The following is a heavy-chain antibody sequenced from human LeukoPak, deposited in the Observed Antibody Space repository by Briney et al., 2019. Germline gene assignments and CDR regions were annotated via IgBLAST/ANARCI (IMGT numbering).Heavy chain of an antibody. J-gene: IGHJ3*02. D-gene: IGHD2-15*01. V-gene: IGHV3-7*01. CDR2: IKQDGSEK. CDR1: GFTFSSYW. Sequence: HPGGSLRLSCAASGFTFSSYWMNWVRQAPGKGLEWVVNIKQDGSEKYYVDSVKGRFTISRDNAKNSLYLQMNSLRAEDTAVYYCAREVFSATDGAFDIWGQGTMVTVSA. CDR3: AREVFSATDGAFDI.